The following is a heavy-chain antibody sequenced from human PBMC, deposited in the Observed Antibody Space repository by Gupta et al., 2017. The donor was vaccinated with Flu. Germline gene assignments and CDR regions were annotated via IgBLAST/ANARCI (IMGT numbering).Heavy chain of an antibody. CDR1: GFNFDNSA. CDR2: ISWNTGSI. D-gene: IGHD5-12*01. Sequence: EVQLVESGGGLVQPGRSLRLSCAASGFNFDNSAMDWVRQVPGKGLEWVSGISWNTGSIGYADSVKGRFTISRDNAKNSLYLQMNSLRPEDTALYYCAKESRDGYKGGFDSWGQGILVTVTS. J-gene: IGHJ4*02. V-gene: IGHV3-9*01. CDR3: AKESRDGYKGGFDS.